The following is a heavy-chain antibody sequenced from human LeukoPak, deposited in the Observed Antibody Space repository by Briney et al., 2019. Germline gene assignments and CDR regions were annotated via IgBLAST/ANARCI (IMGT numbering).Heavy chain of an antibody. D-gene: IGHD1-26*01. CDR3: ARDQEVGDAFDI. V-gene: IGHV1-46*01. CDR2: INPSGGST. CDR1: GYTFTSYY. Sequence: ASVKVSCKASGYTFTSYYMHWVRQAPGQGLEWMGIINPSGGSTSYAQRFQGRVTMTGDTSTSTVYMELSSLRSEDTAVYFCARDQEVGDAFDIWGQGTMVTVSS. J-gene: IGHJ3*02.